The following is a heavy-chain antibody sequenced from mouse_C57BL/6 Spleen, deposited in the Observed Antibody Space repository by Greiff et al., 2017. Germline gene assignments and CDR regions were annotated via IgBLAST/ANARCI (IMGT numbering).Heavy chain of an antibody. Sequence: EVQGVESGAGLVKPGGSLKLSCAASGFTFSSYAMSWVRQTPEKRLEWVAYISSGGDYIYYADTVKGRFTISRDNARNTLYLQMSSLKSEDTAMYYCTRAVYYYGSSQAWFAYWGQGTLVTVSA. J-gene: IGHJ3*01. CDR2: ISSGGDYI. D-gene: IGHD1-1*01. V-gene: IGHV5-9-1*02. CDR1: GFTFSSYA. CDR3: TRAVYYYGSSQAWFAY.